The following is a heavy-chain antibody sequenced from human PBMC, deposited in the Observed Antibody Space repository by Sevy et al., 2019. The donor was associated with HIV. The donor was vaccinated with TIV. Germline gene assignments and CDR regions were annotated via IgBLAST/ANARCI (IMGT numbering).Heavy chain of an antibody. CDR3: AKDMRFGELLGDY. CDR1: GFTFSSYA. J-gene: IGHJ4*02. CDR2: ISGSGGST. D-gene: IGHD3-10*01. V-gene: IGHV3-23*01. Sequence: GGSLRLSCAASGFTFSSYAMSWVPQAPGKGLEWVSAISGSGGSTYYADSLMGRFTISRENPKNTLYVQMNSRRAEGTAVYYCAKDMRFGELLGDYWGQGPLVTVSS.